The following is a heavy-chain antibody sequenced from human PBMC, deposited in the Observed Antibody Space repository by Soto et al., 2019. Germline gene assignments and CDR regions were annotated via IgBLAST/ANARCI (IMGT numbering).Heavy chain of an antibody. CDR3: AKELVNSGWTYFDY. V-gene: IGHV3-23*01. CDR2: ISDSGGRT. D-gene: IGHD6-19*01. CDR1: GFTFNTYA. J-gene: IGHJ4*02. Sequence: GGSLRLSCAASGFTFNTYAMSWVRQAPGKGLEWVSAISDSGGRTYYADSVKGRFTISRDNSKNTLYLQMNSLRAEDTAVYFCAKELVNSGWTYFDYWGQGTLVTVSS.